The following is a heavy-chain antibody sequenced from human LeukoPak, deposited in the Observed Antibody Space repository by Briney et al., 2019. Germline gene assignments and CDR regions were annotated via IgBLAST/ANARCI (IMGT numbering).Heavy chain of an antibody. CDR2: IYYSGST. D-gene: IGHD3-3*01. J-gene: IGHJ4*02. Sequence: KSSETLSLTCTVSGYSISNYYWSWTRQPPGKGLEWIGYIYYSGSTNYNPSLASRVTISLDTSKNQFSLKLSSVTAADTAVYYCARRRGDFWSDYYAFDYWGQGTLVTISS. CDR3: ARRRGDFWSDYYAFDY. V-gene: IGHV4-59*08. CDR1: GYSISNYY.